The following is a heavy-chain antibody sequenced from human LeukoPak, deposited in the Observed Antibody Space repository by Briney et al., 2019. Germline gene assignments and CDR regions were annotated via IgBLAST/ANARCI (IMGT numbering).Heavy chain of an antibody. Sequence: PGGSLRLSCAASGFTFSDYYMSWVRQAPGKGLEWVSHISSSGRTIYYADSVKGRFTISRDNAKNSLYLQMNSRRAEDTAVYYCARPDCSSTSCNEFDSWGQGTLVTVSS. J-gene: IGHJ4*02. CDR1: GFTFSDYY. D-gene: IGHD2-2*01. CDR3: ARPDCSSTSCNEFDS. V-gene: IGHV3-11*04. CDR2: ISSSGRTI.